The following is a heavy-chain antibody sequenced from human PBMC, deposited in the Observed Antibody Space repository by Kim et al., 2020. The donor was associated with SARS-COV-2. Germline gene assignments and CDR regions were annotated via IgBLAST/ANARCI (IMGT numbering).Heavy chain of an antibody. J-gene: IGHJ6*02. D-gene: IGHD2-2*01. Sequence: SETLSLTCTVSGASISSSTYYWAWIRQPPGTGPEWIGTIYYSGSTYYNPSLKSRVTISVDTSKNEFSLRLSSVTAADTAVYYCARHYCGTATCFRVMDVWGQGTTVTFSS. CDR1: GASISSSTYY. CDR3: ARHYCGTATCFRVMDV. V-gene: IGHV4-39*01. CDR2: IYYSGST.